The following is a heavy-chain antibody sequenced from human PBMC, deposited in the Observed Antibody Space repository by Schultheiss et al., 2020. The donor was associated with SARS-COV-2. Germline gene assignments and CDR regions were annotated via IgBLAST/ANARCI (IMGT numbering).Heavy chain of an antibody. CDR3: AGHFERVGIAAASNWFDP. CDR2: IYYSGST. Sequence: SETLSLTCTVSGGSISSYYWSWIRQPPGKGLEWIGYIYYSGSTNYNPSLKSRVTISVDTSKNQFSLKLSSVTAADTAVYYCAGHFERVGIAAASNWFDPWGQGTLVTVSS. CDR1: GGSISSYY. D-gene: IGHD6-13*01. V-gene: IGHV4-59*08. J-gene: IGHJ5*02.